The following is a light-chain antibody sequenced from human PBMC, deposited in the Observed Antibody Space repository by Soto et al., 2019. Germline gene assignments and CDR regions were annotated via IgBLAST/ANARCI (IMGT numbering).Light chain of an antibody. CDR2: GDT. V-gene: IGLV1-40*01. Sequence: QSVLTQPPSVSGAPGQTVTIPCTGNSSNIGAGYDVHWYQQFPGKAPQLLIYGDTNRPSGVPERFSGSKSGTSASLAITGLQADDEADYYCQSYDSRLSGSVFGGGTKLTVL. CDR3: QSYDSRLSGSV. J-gene: IGLJ2*01. CDR1: SSNIGAGYD.